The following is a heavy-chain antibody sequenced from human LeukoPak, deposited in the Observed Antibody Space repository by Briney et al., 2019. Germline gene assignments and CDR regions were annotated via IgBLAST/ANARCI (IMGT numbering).Heavy chain of an antibody. J-gene: IGHJ3*01. D-gene: IGHD4-17*01. CDR2: IRGSGDIT. Sequence: GGSLRLSCAASGFTFSSYAMIWVRQAPGKGLEWVSAIRGSGDITLYADSVKGRFTISRDNSKNTLYLQMNRLRVEDTAVYYCARDPNGDYLGAFDFRGQGTMASASS. CDR3: ARDPNGDYLGAFDF. CDR1: GFTFSSYA. V-gene: IGHV3-23*01.